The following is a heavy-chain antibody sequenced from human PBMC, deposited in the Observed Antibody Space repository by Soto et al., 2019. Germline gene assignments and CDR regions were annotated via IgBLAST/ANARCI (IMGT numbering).Heavy chain of an antibody. CDR2: IIPIFGTA. CDR1: GGTFSSYA. CDR3: ARDVILWFEDSIHKPPFDY. Sequence: GASVKVSCKASGGTFSSYAISWVRQAPGQGLEWMGGIIPIFGTANYAQKFQGRVTITTDTSTSTAYMELRSLRSDDTAVYYCARDVILWFEDSIHKPPFDYWGQRSLVTVSS. V-gene: IGHV1-69*05. D-gene: IGHD3-10*01. J-gene: IGHJ4*02.